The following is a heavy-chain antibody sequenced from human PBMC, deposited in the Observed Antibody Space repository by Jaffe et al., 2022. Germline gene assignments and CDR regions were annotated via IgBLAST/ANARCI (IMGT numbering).Heavy chain of an antibody. CDR1: GGSISSGSYY. V-gene: IGHV4-61*02. Sequence: QVQLQESGPGLVKPSQTLSLTCTVSGGSISSGSYYWSWIRQPAGKGLEWIGRIYTSGSTNYNPSLKSRVTISVDTSKNQFSLKLSSVTAADTAVYYCARGDPYLPVDYWGQGTLVTVSS. CDR3: ARGDPYLPVDY. J-gene: IGHJ4*02. CDR2: IYTSGST.